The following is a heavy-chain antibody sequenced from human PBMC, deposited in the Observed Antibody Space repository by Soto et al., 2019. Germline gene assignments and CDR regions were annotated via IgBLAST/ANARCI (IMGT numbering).Heavy chain of an antibody. CDR1: GFTFSSYG. Sequence: GGSLRLSCAASGFTFSSYGMHWVRQAPGKGLEWVAVISYDGSNKYYADSVKGRFTISRDNSKNTLYLQMNSLRAEDTAVYYCAKYSNYYYYYYMDVWGKGTTVTVSS. J-gene: IGHJ6*03. CDR2: ISYDGSNK. D-gene: IGHD4-4*01. CDR3: AKYSNYYYYYYMDV. V-gene: IGHV3-30*18.